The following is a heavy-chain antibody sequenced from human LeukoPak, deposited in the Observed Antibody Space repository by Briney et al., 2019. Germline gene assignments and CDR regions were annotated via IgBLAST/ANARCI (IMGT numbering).Heavy chain of an antibody. CDR3: AKGSCCSHFDY. D-gene: IGHD2-15*01. CDR2: IQYNGSNK. CDR1: GFTFSSYA. Sequence: GGSLRLSCAASGFTFSSYAMHWVRQAPGKGLECVSVIQYNGSNKYYADSVKGRFTISRDNSKNKLYLQMNSLRAEDTAVYYCAKGSCCSHFDYWGQGTLVTVSS. V-gene: IGHV3-30*02. J-gene: IGHJ4*02.